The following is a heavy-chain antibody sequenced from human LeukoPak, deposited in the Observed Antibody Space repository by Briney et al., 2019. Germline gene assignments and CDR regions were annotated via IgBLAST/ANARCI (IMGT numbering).Heavy chain of an antibody. CDR3: ARVDSNYYFDS. Sequence: GGSLRLSCAASGFTFSDHYMDWVRQAPGRGLEWVGRTRNKANSYTTEYAASVKGRFTISRDDSKNSLYLQMNSLKTEDSAVYYCARVDSNYYFDSWGQGTQVTVSS. CDR1: GFTFSDHY. CDR2: TRNKANSYTT. V-gene: IGHV3-72*01. J-gene: IGHJ4*02. D-gene: IGHD4-11*01.